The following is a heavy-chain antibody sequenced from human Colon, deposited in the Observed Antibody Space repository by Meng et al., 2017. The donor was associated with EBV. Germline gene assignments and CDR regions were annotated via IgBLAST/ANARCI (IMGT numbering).Heavy chain of an antibody. CDR3: ARVSSGWDYFDY. CDR2: IYYSGST. V-gene: IGHV4-31*03. Sequence: QVQLQDSGPGLVKPSQTLSRTCTVSGGSVSSGGYYWTWIRQHPGKGLEWFGHIYYSGSTFYNPSLKRRVIISIDTSKNQFSLNLRSVTAADTAVYYCARVSSGWDYFDYWGQGTLVTVSS. CDR1: GGSVSSGGYY. J-gene: IGHJ4*02. D-gene: IGHD6-19*01.